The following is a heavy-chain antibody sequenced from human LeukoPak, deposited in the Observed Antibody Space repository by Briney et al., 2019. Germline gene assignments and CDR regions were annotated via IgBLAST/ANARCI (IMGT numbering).Heavy chain of an antibody. CDR1: GGSISSGDYC. Sequence: SETLSLTCTVSGGSISSGDYCWSWIRQPPGKGLEWIVYIYYSGSTYYNPSLKSRVTISVDTTKNQFSLKLSSVTAADTAVYYCARVDGGNSVDYWGQGTLVTVSS. CDR3: ARVDGGNSVDY. CDR2: IYYSGST. D-gene: IGHD4-23*01. J-gene: IGHJ4*02. V-gene: IGHV4-30-4*08.